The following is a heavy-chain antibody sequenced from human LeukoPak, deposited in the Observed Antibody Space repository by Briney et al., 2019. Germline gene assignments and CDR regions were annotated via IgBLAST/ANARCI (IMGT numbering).Heavy chain of an antibody. J-gene: IGHJ3*02. CDR2: IYTSGST. V-gene: IGHV4-61*02. Sequence: SQTLSLTCAVSGGSISSGSYYWNWIRQPAGKGLEWIGRIYTSGSTNYNPSLKSRVTISVDMSKNHFSLKLSSVTAADTAVYYCARGQNTLFGVVTWDDAFDIWGQGTMVTDSS. CDR1: GGSISSGSYY. CDR3: ARGQNTLFGVVTWDDAFDI. D-gene: IGHD3-3*01.